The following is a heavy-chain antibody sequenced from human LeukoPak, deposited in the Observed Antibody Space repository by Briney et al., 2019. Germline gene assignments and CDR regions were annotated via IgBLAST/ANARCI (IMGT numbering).Heavy chain of an antibody. CDR2: ISYDGNTE. CDR1: GFTFSNFA. Sequence: GRSLRLSCSASGFTFSNFAMHWVRQAPGKGLEWVAVISYDGNTEYYADSVKGRFTISRDNSKNTLYMQMNSLMDEDTAVYYCARDSYGMDVWGQGTTVTVSS. V-gene: IGHV3-30-3*01. CDR3: ARDSYGMDV. J-gene: IGHJ6*02.